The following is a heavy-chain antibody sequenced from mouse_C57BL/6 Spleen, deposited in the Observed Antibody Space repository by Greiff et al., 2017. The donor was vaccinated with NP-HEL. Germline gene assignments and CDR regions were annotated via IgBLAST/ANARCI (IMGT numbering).Heavy chain of an antibody. Sequence: QVHVKQPGAELVKPGASVKLSCKASGYTFTSYWMHWVKQRPGQGLEWIGMIHPNSGSTNYNEKFKSKATLTVDKSSSTAYMQLSSLTSEDSAVYYCARGVAKDAMDYWGQGTSVTVSS. D-gene: IGHD1-1*01. CDR1: GYTFTSYW. V-gene: IGHV1-64*01. J-gene: IGHJ4*01. CDR3: ARGVAKDAMDY. CDR2: IHPNSGST.